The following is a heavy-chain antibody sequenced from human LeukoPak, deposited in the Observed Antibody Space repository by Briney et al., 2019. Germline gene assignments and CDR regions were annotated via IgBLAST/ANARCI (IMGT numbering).Heavy chain of an antibody. J-gene: IGHJ4*01. CDR3: AKGGCSSISCPGHY. CDR2: ISGSGGNT. V-gene: IGHV3-23*01. Sequence: GGSLRLSCAASGFTLSNFAMSWVRQAPGKGLEWVSGISGSGGNTYYADSVKGRFTLSRDNSKNTVYLQMNSLRVEDTALYYCAKGGCSSISCPGHYWGHGTLVTVSS. CDR1: GFTLSNFA. D-gene: IGHD2-2*01.